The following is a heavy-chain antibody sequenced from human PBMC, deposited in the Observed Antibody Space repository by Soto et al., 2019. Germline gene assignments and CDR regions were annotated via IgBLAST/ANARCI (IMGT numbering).Heavy chain of an antibody. V-gene: IGHV5-10-1*01. CDR3: ARREIACSSTSCSDDFDY. J-gene: IGHJ4*02. Sequence: PGESLKISCKGSGYSFTSYWISWVRQMPGKGLEWMGRIDPSDSYTNYSPSFQGHVTISADKSISTAYLQWSSPKASDTAMYYCARREIACSSTSCSDDFDYWGQGTLVTVSS. CDR2: IDPSDSYT. CDR1: GYSFTSYW. D-gene: IGHD2-2*01.